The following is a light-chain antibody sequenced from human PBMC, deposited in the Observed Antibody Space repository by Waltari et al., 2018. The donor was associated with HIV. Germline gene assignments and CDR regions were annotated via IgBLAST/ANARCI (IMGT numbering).Light chain of an antibody. V-gene: IGLV3-10*01. J-gene: IGLJ3*02. CDR2: EDY. CDR1: AFPRKF. Sequence: SYELTQPPSVSVSPGQAARITCSGDAFPRKFAYWYQQKSGQAPVLVIYEDYKRPSEIPEIFAGSRSGTTATWTITGAQVEEEAAYYCYSTDSSGAQRVFGGGTKLTVL. CDR3: YSTDSSGAQRV.